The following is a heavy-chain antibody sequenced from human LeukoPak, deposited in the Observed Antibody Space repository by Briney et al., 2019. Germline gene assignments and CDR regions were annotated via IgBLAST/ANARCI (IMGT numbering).Heavy chain of an antibody. CDR2: IIPIFGTA. Sequence: SVKVSCKASGYTFTSYGISWVRQAPGQGLEWMGEIIPIFGTATYAQKFQGRVTITADTSTSTVYMELSSLRSEDTAVYYCARSYSSSGYFDYWGQGTLVTVSS. V-gene: IGHV1-69*06. CDR3: ARSYSSSGYFDY. J-gene: IGHJ4*02. CDR1: GYTFTSYG. D-gene: IGHD6-13*01.